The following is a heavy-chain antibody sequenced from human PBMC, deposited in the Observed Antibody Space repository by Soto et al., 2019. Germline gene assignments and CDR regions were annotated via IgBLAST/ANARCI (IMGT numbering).Heavy chain of an antibody. Sequence: GGSLRLSCAASGFTFSSYSMNWVRQAPGKGLEWVSSISSSSSYIYYADSVKGRFTISRDNAKNSLYLQMNSLRAEDTAVYYCASDLAAAIPYFDYWGQGTLVTVSS. CDR2: ISSSSSYI. D-gene: IGHD6-13*01. V-gene: IGHV3-21*01. CDR3: ASDLAAAIPYFDY. J-gene: IGHJ4*02. CDR1: GFTFSSYS.